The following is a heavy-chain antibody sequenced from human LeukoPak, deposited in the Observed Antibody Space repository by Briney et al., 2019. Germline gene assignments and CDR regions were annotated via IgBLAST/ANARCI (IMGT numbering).Heavy chain of an antibody. J-gene: IGHJ4*02. CDR2: IRGSGDTA. D-gene: IGHD2/OR15-2a*01. CDR1: GFTFSSHS. Sequence: PGGSLRLSCAASGFTFSSHSMAWVRQAPGKGLEWVSAIRGSGDTALYADSVKGRFTISRDNFKNIVYLEMNSLRGDDTAVYYCAKDGTSYYYIYYWGQGTLGAVSS. V-gene: IGHV3-23*01. CDR3: AKDGTSYYYIYY.